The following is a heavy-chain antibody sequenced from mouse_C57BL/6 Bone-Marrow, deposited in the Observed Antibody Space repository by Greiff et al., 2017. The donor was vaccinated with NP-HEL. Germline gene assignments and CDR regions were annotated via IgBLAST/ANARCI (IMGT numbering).Heavy chain of an antibody. D-gene: IGHD1-1*01. V-gene: IGHV1-81*01. J-gene: IGHJ2*01. CDR3: ASFPLYYGSSYDYFDY. Sequence: ESGAELARPGASVKLSCKASGYTFTSYGISWVKQRTGQGLEWIGEIYPRSGNTYYNEKFKGKATLTADKSSSTAYMELRSLTSEDSAVYFCASFPLYYGSSYDYFDYWGQGTTLTVSS. CDR2: IYPRSGNT. CDR1: GYTFTSYG.